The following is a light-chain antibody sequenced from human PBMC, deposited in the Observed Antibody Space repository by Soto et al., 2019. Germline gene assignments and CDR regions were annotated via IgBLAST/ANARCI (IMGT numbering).Light chain of an antibody. J-gene: IGLJ1*01. Sequence: QSALTQPASVSGSPGQSITISCTGTSSDVGGYNYVSWYQQHPGKAPKLMIYEVSNRPSGVSNRFSGSKSGNTASLTTSGLQAEDEADYYCSSYTSSSTLRVFGTGTKLTVL. CDR2: EVS. V-gene: IGLV2-14*01. CDR1: SSDVGGYNY. CDR3: SSYTSSSTLRV.